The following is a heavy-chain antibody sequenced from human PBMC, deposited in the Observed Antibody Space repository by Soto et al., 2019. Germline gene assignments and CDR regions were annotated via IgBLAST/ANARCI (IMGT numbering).Heavy chain of an antibody. CDR1: GFTFSSYS. J-gene: IGHJ2*01. V-gene: IGHV3-48*01. CDR2: ISSSSSTI. Sequence: EVQLVESGGGLVQPGGSLRLSCAASGFTFSSYSMNWVRQAPGKGLEWVSYISSSSSTIYYAVSVKGRFTISRDNAKNSLYLQMNSLRAEDTAVYYCARGGKLTTGGSYWYFDLWGRGTLVTVSS. CDR3: ARGGKLTTGGSYWYFDL. D-gene: IGHD7-27*01.